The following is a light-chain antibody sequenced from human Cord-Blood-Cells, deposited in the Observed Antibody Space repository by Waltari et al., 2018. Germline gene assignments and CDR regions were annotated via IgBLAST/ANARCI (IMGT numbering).Light chain of an antibody. CDR1: SSDVGGHNF. CDR3: SSYTSSSTLV. J-gene: IGLJ2*01. V-gene: IGLV2-14*01. CDR2: DVS. Sequence: QSALTQPASVSGSPGQSITISCTGPSSDVGGHNFFSWYQQHPGKSPERMIYDVSKRPSVVSNRFSGSKSGNTASLTISGLQAEDEADYYCSSYTSSSTLVFGGGTKLTVL.